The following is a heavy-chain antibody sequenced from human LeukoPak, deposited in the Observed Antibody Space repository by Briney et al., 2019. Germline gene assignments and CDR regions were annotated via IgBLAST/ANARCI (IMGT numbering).Heavy chain of an antibody. D-gene: IGHD3-3*01. CDR1: GFTFSDYY. V-gene: IGHV3-11*04. Sequence: GGSLRLSCAASGFTFSDYYMSWIRQAPGKGLEWVSYISSSGSTIYYADSVKGRFTISRDNAKNSLYLQMNSLRAEDTAVYYCARDPYYDFWSGPAWFDPWGQGTLVTVSS. CDR2: ISSSGSTI. J-gene: IGHJ5*02. CDR3: ARDPYYDFWSGPAWFDP.